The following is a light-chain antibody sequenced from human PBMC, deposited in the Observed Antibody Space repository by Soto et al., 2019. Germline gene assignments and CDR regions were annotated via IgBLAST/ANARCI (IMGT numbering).Light chain of an antibody. J-gene: IGKJ3*01. V-gene: IGKV1-33*01. CDR1: QNINIY. CDR2: DAS. CDR3: QPYDDLPFT. Sequence: DIQMTQSPSSLSASVGVRVTITCQASQNINIYLNWYQQSPGRAPKLLIYDASSLEKGVPSRFSGTGSGTHFTLTISSLQPEDIATYYCQPYDDLPFTFGPGTKVDIK.